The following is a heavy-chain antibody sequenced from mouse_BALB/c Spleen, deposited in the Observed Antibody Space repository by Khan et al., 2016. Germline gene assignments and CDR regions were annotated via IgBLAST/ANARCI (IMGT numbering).Heavy chain of an antibody. CDR1: GYSISSGYS. Sequence: EVQLQESGPDLVKPSQSLSLTCTVTGYSISSGYSWHWIRQFPGNKLEWMGCIRYSGSTNYNPSLKSRISITRDPSKNQFFLQLNSVTSEDTATYYCARDDYDEVYYAMDYWGQGTSVTVSS. V-gene: IGHV3-1*02. D-gene: IGHD2-4*01. CDR3: ARDDYDEVYYAMDY. CDR2: IRYSGST. J-gene: IGHJ4*01.